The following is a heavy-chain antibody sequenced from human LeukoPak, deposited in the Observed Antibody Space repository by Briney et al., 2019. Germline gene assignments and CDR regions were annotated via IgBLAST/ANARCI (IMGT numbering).Heavy chain of an antibody. J-gene: IGHJ3*02. Sequence: KPSETLSLTCTVSGGSISSYYWSWIRQPPGKGLEWIGYIYYSGSTNYNPSLKSRVTISVDTSKNQFSLKLNSVTAADTAVYYCATMAPINRYYYDSSGDAFDIWGQGTMVTVSS. CDR3: ATMAPINRYYYDSSGDAFDI. V-gene: IGHV4-59*08. D-gene: IGHD3-22*01. CDR1: GGSISSYY. CDR2: IYYSGST.